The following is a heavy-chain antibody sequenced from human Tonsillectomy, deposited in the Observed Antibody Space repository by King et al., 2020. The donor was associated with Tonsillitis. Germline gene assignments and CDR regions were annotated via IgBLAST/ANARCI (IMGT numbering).Heavy chain of an antibody. J-gene: IGHJ5*02. CDR1: GGSFSGYY. CDR2: INHSGST. V-gene: IGHV4-34*01. Sequence: VQLQQWGAGLLKPSETLSLTCVVYGGSFSGYYWSWIRQPPGKGLEWIGEINHSGSTNYNPSLKSRVTISLDTSKNQFSLRLSAVTAADTALYYCARGMQLVLSWFDPWGQGTLVTVSS. D-gene: IGHD6-13*01. CDR3: ARGMQLVLSWFDP.